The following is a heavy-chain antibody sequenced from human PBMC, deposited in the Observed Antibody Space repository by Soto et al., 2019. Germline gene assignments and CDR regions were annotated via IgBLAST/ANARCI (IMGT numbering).Heavy chain of an antibody. Sequence: ASVKVSCKAAGYTFTGYYMHWVRQAPGQGLEWMGWINPNSGDTKYAQKFQGRVTMTRDTSISTAYMELSSLRSDDAAVYYCAREGVYGGRQPDYCGQGTLVTVYS. CDR1: GYTFTGYY. J-gene: IGHJ4*02. V-gene: IGHV1-2*02. CDR3: AREGVYGGRQPDY. D-gene: IGHD2-15*01. CDR2: INPNSGDT.